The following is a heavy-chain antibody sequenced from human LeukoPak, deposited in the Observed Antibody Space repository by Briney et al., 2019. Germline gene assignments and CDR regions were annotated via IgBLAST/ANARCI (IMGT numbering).Heavy chain of an antibody. J-gene: IGHJ4*02. CDR3: ARTLTGYSIADY. CDR1: GGSISSYS. CDR2: IYYSGST. Sequence: PSETLSLTCTVSGGSISSYSWTWIRQPPGKGLEWIGYIYYSGSTNYNPSLKRRVTISVDTSKNQFSLKLSSVTAADTAVYYCARTLTGYSIADYWGQGTLVTVSS. D-gene: IGHD3-9*01. V-gene: IGHV4-59*01.